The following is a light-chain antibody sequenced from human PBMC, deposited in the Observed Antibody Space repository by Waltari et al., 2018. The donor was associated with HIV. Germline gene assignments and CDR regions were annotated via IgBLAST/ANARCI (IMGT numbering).Light chain of an antibody. CDR3: HQYYSTPPT. Sequence: DIVMTQSPDSLAVSLGERATINCKSSQSVLYSSNNKNYLAWYQQKPGQPPKLLIYWASTRESVVPDRFSGSWSGTDFTLTISSLQAEDVSVYYCHQYYSTPPTFGPGTKVDI. J-gene: IGKJ3*01. V-gene: IGKV4-1*01. CDR2: WAS. CDR1: QSVLYSSNNKNY.